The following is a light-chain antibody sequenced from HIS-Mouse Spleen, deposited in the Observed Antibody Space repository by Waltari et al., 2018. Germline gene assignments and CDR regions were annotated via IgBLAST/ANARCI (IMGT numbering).Light chain of an antibody. CDR2: EVS. V-gene: IGLV2-8*01. CDR1: SSYVGGYNY. Sequence: QSALTQPPSASGSPGQSVTISCPGTSSYVGGYNYVSWYQQHPGKAPKLMIYEVSKRPSGVPDRFSGSKSGNTASLTVSGLQAEDEADYYCSSYAGSNNVVFGGGTKLTVL. CDR3: SSYAGSNNVV. J-gene: IGLJ2*01.